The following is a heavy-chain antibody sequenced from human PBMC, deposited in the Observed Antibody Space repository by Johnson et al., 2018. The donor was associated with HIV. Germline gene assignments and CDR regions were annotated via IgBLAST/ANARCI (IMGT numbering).Heavy chain of an antibody. J-gene: IGHJ3*02. V-gene: IGHV3-20*04. D-gene: IGHD6-19*01. CDR2: IHWSGGGT. Sequence: MQLVESGGGVLQPGRSLILSCAASGFTFSHYAMHWVRQAPGKGLEWVSGIHWSGGGTVYSDSVKGRFTVSSDNAKNSMYLQMNSLRAEDTALYYCARAPGWFDAFDIWGQGTMVTVSS. CDR1: GFTFSHYA. CDR3: ARAPGWFDAFDI.